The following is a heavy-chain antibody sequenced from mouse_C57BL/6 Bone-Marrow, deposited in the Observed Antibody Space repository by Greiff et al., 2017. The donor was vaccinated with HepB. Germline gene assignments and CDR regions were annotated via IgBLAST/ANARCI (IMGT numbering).Heavy chain of an antibody. V-gene: IGHV1-50*01. CDR1: GYTFTSYW. D-gene: IGHD3-2*02. CDR2: IDPSDSYT. Sequence: VQLQQPGAELVKPGASVKLSCKASGYTFTSYWMQWVKQRPGQGLEWIGEIDPSDSYTNYNQKFKGKATLTVDTSSSTAYMQLSSLTSEDSAVYYCARKGGSSGYLDYWGQGTTLTVSS. J-gene: IGHJ2*01. CDR3: ARKGGSSGYLDY.